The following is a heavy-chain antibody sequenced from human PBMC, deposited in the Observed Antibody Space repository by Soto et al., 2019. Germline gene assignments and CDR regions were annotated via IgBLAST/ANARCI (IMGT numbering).Heavy chain of an antibody. V-gene: IGHV3-33*01. CDR2: IWYDGSNK. D-gene: IGHD1-1*01. Sequence: PGGSLRLSCAASGFTFSSYGMHWVRQAPGKGLEWVAVIWYDGSNKYYADSVKGRFTISRDNSKNTLYLQMNSLRAEDTAVYYCARERRSPYYYYGMDVWGQGTTVTVSS. CDR1: GFTFSSYG. J-gene: IGHJ6*02. CDR3: ARERRSPYYYYGMDV.